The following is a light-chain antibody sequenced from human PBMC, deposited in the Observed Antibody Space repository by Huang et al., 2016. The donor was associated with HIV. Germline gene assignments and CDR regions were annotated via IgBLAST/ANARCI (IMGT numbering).Light chain of an antibody. Sequence: EIVLTQSPATLSLSPGERATLSCRASQSVSSHLAWYQQRPGQAPRLLLYDASTRATGVPGRLSGSGYGTDFTLTIGSLEPDDFAVYYCQQRSSWPPTFGQGTKLEIK. CDR3: QQRSSWPPT. J-gene: IGKJ2*01. CDR2: DAS. CDR1: QSVSSH. V-gene: IGKV3-11*01.